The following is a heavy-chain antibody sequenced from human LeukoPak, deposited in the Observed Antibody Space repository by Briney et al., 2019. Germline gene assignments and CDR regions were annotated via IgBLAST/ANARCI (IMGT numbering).Heavy chain of an antibody. D-gene: IGHD4-17*01. CDR1: GFTFSSYA. Sequence: GGSLRLSCAASGFTFSSYAMSWVRQAPGKGLEWVSAISGSGGSTYYADSVKGRFTISRDNSKNTLYLQMNSLRAEDTAVYYCAKDSEGAYDYGDYEGTADAFDIWGQGTMVTVSS. J-gene: IGHJ3*02. V-gene: IGHV3-23*01. CDR3: AKDSEGAYDYGDYEGTADAFDI. CDR2: ISGSGGST.